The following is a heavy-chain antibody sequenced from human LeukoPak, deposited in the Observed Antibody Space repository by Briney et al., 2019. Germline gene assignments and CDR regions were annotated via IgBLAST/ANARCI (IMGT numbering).Heavy chain of an antibody. J-gene: IGHJ4*02. CDR2: IGSSGGST. V-gene: IGHV3-23*01. D-gene: IGHD5-12*01. Sequence: PGGSLRLSCAASGFTFSSAAMTWVRQAPGKGLEWVSLIGSSGGSTYYADSVKGRFSISRDNAKNSLYLQMNSLRAEDTAVYYCARHTGYDFAFDYWGQGTLVTVSS. CDR1: GFTFSSAA. CDR3: ARHTGYDFAFDY.